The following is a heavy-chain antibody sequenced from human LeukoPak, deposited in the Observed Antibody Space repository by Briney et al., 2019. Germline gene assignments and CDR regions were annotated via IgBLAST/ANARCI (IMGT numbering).Heavy chain of an antibody. CDR2: ISAYNGNT. CDR3: ARGGRQWLVNYYYYYYMDV. Sequence: ASVTVSCTASGYTFTSYGISWVRQAPGQGLEWMGWISAYNGNTNYAQKLQGRVTMTTDTSTSTAYMELRSLRSDDTAVYYCARGGRQWLVNYYYYYYMDVWGKGTTVTVSS. V-gene: IGHV1-18*01. D-gene: IGHD6-19*01. CDR1: GYTFTSYG. J-gene: IGHJ6*03.